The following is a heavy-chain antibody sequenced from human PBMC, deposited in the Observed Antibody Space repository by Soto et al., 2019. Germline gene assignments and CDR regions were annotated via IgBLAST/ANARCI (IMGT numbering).Heavy chain of an antibody. D-gene: IGHD3-10*01. CDR3: AITMVRGVPTTWDYGMDV. CDR2: IYPGDSDT. V-gene: IGHV5-51*01. J-gene: IGHJ6*02. CDR1: GYSFTSYW. Sequence: PGEALKISCKGSGYSFTSYWIGWVRQMPGKGLEWMGIIYPGDSDTRYSPSFQGQVTISADKSIRTASLQWSSLKASATAMYYCAITMVRGVPTTWDYGMDVWGQGPTVTVSS.